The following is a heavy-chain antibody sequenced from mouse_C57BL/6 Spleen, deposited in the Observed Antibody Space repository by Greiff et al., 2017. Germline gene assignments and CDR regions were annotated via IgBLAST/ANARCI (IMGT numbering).Heavy chain of an antibody. V-gene: IGHV1-18*01. CDR3: ARGYYGSSYENYFDY. D-gene: IGHD1-1*01. Sequence: EVKLQESGPELVKPGASVKIPCKASGYTFTDYNMDWVKQSHGKSLEWIGDINPNNGGTIYNQKFKGKATLTVDKSSSTAYMELRSLTSEDTAVYYCARGYYGSSYENYFDYWGQGTTLTVSS. CDR2: INPNNGGT. CDR1: GYTFTDYN. J-gene: IGHJ2*01.